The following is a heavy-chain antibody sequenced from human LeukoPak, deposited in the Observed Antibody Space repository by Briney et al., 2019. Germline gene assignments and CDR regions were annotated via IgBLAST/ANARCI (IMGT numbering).Heavy chain of an antibody. J-gene: IGHJ4*02. CDR3: ASGRYGDYHFAY. CDR2: ISGSGGSTI. Sequence: PGGSLRLSCAASGFTFNNYAMNWVRQAPGKGLEWVSVISGSGGSTIYYADSVKGRFTISRDNAKNSLYLQMNSLRAEDTAVYYCASGRYGDYHFAYWGQGTLVTVSS. D-gene: IGHD4-17*01. V-gene: IGHV3-23*01. CDR1: GFTFNNYA.